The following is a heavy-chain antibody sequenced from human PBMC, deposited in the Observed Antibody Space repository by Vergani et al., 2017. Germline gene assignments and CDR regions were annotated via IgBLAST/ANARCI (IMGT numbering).Heavy chain of an antibody. Sequence: QVQLQESGPGLVKPSETLSLTCTVSGGSISSHYWSWIRQPPGKGLEWNGYIYYSGSTNYNPSLKSRVTISVDTSKNQFSLKLSSVTAADTAVYYCARVRFLEWLLSEYNWFDPWGQGTLVTVSS. CDR2: IYYSGST. CDR3: ARVRFLEWLLSEYNWFDP. V-gene: IGHV4-59*11. D-gene: IGHD3-3*01. J-gene: IGHJ5*02. CDR1: GGSISSHY.